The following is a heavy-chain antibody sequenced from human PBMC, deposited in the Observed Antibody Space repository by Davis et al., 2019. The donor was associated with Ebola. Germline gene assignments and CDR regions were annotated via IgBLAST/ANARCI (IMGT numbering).Heavy chain of an antibody. J-gene: IGHJ6*04. D-gene: IGHD2-2*01. CDR1: GYTFTGYY. Sequence: ASEKVSCKASGYTFTGYYMHWVRQAPGQGLEWMGWINPNSGGANYAQKFQGRVTMTRDTSISTAYMELSRLRSDDTAVYYCARESVVVVPAPMDVWGKGTTVTVSS. V-gene: IGHV1-2*02. CDR3: ARESVVVVPAPMDV. CDR2: INPNSGGA.